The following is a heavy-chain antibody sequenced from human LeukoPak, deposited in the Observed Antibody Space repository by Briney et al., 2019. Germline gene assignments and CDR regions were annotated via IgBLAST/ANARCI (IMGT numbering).Heavy chain of an antibody. CDR2: ISSSSSYI. CDR3: ARELKEVVTAILFDY. V-gene: IGHV3-21*01. J-gene: IGHJ4*02. CDR1: GFTFSSYS. D-gene: IGHD2-21*02. Sequence: GGSLRLSCAASGFTFSSYSMNWVRQAPGKGLEWVSSISSSSSYIYYADSVKGRFTISRDNAKNSLYLQMNSLRAEDTAVYYCARELKEVVTAILFDYWGQGTLVTVSS.